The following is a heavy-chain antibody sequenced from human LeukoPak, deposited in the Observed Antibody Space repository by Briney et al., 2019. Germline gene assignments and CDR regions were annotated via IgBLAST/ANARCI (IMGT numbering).Heavy chain of an antibody. CDR2: INPNSGGT. J-gene: IGHJ4*02. D-gene: IGHD5-12*01. CDR1: GYTFTGYY. Sequence: ASVKVSCKASGYTFTGYYMHWVRQAPGQGLEWMGWINPNSGGTNYAQKLQGRVTMTTDTSTSTAYMELRSLRSDDTAVYYCARARSGYAAPDYWGQGTLVTVSS. CDR3: ARARSGYAAPDY. V-gene: IGHV1-2*02.